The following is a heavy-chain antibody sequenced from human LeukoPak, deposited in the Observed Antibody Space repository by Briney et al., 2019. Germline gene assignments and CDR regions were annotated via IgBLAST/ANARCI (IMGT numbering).Heavy chain of an antibody. Sequence: ASVKVSCKVSGYTLTELSMHWVRQAPGKGLEWMGSFDPKDGETIYAQKFQGRVTMTRNTSISTAYMELSSLRSEDTAVYYCARLSYVVAEGGFIDYWGQGTLVTVSS. J-gene: IGHJ4*02. CDR2: FDPKDGET. CDR3: ARLSYVVAEGGFIDY. D-gene: IGHD2/OR15-2a*01. CDR1: GYTLTELS. V-gene: IGHV1-24*01.